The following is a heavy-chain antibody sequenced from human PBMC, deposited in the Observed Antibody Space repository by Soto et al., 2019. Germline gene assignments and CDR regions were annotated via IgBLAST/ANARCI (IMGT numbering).Heavy chain of an antibody. D-gene: IGHD6-13*01. J-gene: IGHJ4*02. CDR2: VYHSGTT. CDR1: GGSISTYY. CDR3: AHRRDSSIWSAYYFDY. Sequence: SETLSLTCTVSGGSISTYYWTWIRQSPGKGPEWIGYVYHSGTTNYNPSLESRVTMSLDTFKNQFSLKLSAVTTADTAVYYCAHRRDSSIWSAYYFDYWGQGTLVTVSS. V-gene: IGHV4-59*01.